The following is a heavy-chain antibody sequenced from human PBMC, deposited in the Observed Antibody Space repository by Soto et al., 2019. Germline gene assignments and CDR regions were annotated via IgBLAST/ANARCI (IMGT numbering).Heavy chain of an antibody. CDR1: GFTFGDYA. J-gene: IGHJ6*02. CDR3: ARYTYTSRYSYYGMDV. V-gene: IGHV3-49*03. D-gene: IGHD2-2*02. Sequence: PGGSLRLSCTTSGFTFGDYAMSWFRQAPGKWLEWVGVVRSKAFGGTTDYAASVKGRFDISRDDSKSIAYLQMNSVTTEDTAVYFCARYTYTSRYSYYGMDVWGHGXTVTVSS. CDR2: VRSKAFGGTT.